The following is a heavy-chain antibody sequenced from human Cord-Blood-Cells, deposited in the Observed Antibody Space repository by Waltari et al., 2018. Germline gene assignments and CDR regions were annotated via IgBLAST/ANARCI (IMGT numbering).Heavy chain of an antibody. V-gene: IGHV1-3*01. CDR2: IKAGNGNT. J-gene: IGHJ1*01. CDR1: GHSFTSYA. Sequence: QVQLVQSGADVKKPGASVQVSCTAPGHSFTSYARPWVRPAPGQRLEWMGWIKAGNGNTKYSQKFQGRVTITRDTSASTAYMELSSLRSEGTAVYYCARPPYSSSQYFQHWGQGTLVTVSS. D-gene: IGHD6-6*01. CDR3: ARPPYSSSQYFQH.